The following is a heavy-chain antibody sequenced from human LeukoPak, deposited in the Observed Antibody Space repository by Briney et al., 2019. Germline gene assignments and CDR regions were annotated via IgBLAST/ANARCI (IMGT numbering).Heavy chain of an antibody. J-gene: IGHJ4*02. D-gene: IGHD3-10*01. Sequence: ASVKVSCKASGYTFTSYGISWVRQAPGQGLEWMGWISAYNGNTNYAQKLQGRVTMTTGTSTSTAYMELRSLRSDDTAVYYCARDRFAGSYYNENRFDYWGQGTLVTVSS. CDR1: GYTFTSYG. CDR2: ISAYNGNT. V-gene: IGHV1-18*01. CDR3: ARDRFAGSYYNENRFDY.